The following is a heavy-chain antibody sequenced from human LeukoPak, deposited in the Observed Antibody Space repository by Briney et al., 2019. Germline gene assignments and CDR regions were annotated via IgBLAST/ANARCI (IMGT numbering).Heavy chain of an antibody. CDR1: GYTFTGYY. D-gene: IGHD1-26*01. J-gene: IGHJ4*02. V-gene: IGHV1-2*02. Sequence: GASVRVSCKASGYTFTGYYMHWVRQAPGQGLEWMGWINPNSGGTNYAQKFQGRVTMTRDTSISTAYMELSRLGSDDTAVYYCASPIHIVGATKWDYFDYWGQGTLVTVSS. CDR2: INPNSGGT. CDR3: ASPIHIVGATKWDYFDY.